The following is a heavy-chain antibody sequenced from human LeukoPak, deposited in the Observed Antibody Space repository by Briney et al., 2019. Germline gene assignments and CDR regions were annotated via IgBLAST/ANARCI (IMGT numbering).Heavy chain of an antibody. V-gene: IGHV1-69*13. J-gene: IGHJ4*02. Sequence: ASVKVSCKASGGTFSSYAIRWMRQAPGQGLEWMGGIIPIFGTANYAQKFQGRVTITADESTSTAYMELSSLRSEDTAVYYCARDRVGYSYGATFDYWGQGTLVTVSS. D-gene: IGHD5-18*01. CDR2: IIPIFGTA. CDR3: ARDRVGYSYGATFDY. CDR1: GGTFSSYA.